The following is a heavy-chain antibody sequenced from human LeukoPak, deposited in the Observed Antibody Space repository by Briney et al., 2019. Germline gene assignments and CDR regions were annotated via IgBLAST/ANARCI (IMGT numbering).Heavy chain of an antibody. CDR3: AREEDDYGSGNNWFDP. Sequence: GRSLRLSCAPSGFTLSSYAMHGVRQAPRKGLEGVAVISYDGRNKYYAEPVKGRFTIYKDNSKNTLYLQMNSLRPEDTAVYYCAREEDDYGSGNNWFDPWGQGKLVTVSS. V-gene: IGHV3-30*04. CDR2: ISYDGRNK. D-gene: IGHD3-10*01. J-gene: IGHJ5*02. CDR1: GFTLSSYA.